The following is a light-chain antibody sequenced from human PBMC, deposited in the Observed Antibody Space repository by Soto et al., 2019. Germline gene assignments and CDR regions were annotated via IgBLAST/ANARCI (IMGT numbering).Light chain of an antibody. V-gene: IGKV1-39*01. J-gene: IGKJ1*01. CDR3: QQSYSTPWT. CDR1: QSIIRY. Sequence: DIQMTQSPSSLSASVGDRVTITCRASQSIIRYLNWYQQKPGKAPKLLIYGTSSLQTGVPSRFSVSGSGTDFTLTISSLQPEDFATYSCQQSYSTPWTFGQGTKVEIK. CDR2: GTS.